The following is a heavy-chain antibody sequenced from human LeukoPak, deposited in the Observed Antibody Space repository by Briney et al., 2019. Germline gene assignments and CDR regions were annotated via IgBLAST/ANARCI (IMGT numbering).Heavy chain of an antibody. CDR3: ARDFNTAMVRVLLLFDY. D-gene: IGHD5-18*01. CDR1: GFTFSNYA. Sequence: GGSLRLSCAASGFTFSNYAMHWVRQAPGKGLEWVAVVSYEGSNKYYADSVKGRFTISRDNSKNTLYLQMNSLRAEDTAVYYCARDFNTAMVRVLLLFDYWGQGTLVTVSS. V-gene: IGHV3-30-3*01. J-gene: IGHJ4*02. CDR2: VSYEGSNK.